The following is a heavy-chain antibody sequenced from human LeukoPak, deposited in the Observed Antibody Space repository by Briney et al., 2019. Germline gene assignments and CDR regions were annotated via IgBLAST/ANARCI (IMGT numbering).Heavy chain of an antibody. CDR3: ARDSQYYYDSSGYHPIDALDI. Sequence: SETLSLTCAVYGGSFSGYYWSWIRQPPGKGLEWIGEINHSGSTNYNPSLKSRVTISVDTSKNQFSLKLSSVTAADTAVYYCARDSQYYYDSSGYHPIDALDIWGQGTMVTVSS. D-gene: IGHD3-22*01. J-gene: IGHJ3*02. CDR2: INHSGST. CDR1: GGSFSGYY. V-gene: IGHV4-34*01.